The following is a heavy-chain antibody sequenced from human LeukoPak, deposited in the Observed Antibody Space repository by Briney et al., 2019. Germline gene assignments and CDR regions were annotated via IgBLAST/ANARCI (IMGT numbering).Heavy chain of an antibody. CDR1: GFTFSSYA. D-gene: IGHD3-10*01. V-gene: IGHV3-64*01. CDR2: ISSNGGST. J-gene: IGHJ4*02. CDR3: ARGQSRITMVRGPLDY. Sequence: PGGSLRLSCAASGFTFSSYAMHWVRQAPGKGLEYVSAISSNGGSTYYANSVKGRFTISRDNSKNTLYLQMGSLRAEDMAVYYCARGQSRITMVRGPLDYWGQGTLVTVSS.